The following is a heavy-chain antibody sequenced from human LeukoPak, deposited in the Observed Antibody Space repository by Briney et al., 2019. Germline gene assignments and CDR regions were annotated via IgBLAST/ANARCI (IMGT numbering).Heavy chain of an antibody. D-gene: IGHD6-13*01. V-gene: IGHV4-34*01. Sequence: SETLSLTCAVYGGSFRGYYWSWIRQPPGKGLEWIGEINHSGSTNYNPSLKSRVTISVDTSKNQFSLKLSSVTAADTAVYYCARAAAGPRRRYFDYWGQGTLVTVSS. CDR3: ARAAAGPRRRYFDY. J-gene: IGHJ4*02. CDR1: GGSFRGYY. CDR2: INHSGST.